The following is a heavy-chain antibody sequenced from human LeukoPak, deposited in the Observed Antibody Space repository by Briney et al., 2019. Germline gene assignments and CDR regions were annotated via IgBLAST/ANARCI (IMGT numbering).Heavy chain of an antibody. CDR2: IYSGGST. CDR1: GFTFRSYW. D-gene: IGHD3-10*01. CDR3: ASNYYGSGSYPPDY. J-gene: IGHJ4*02. V-gene: IGHV3-66*01. Sequence: GGSLRLSCAASGFTFRSYWMHWVRQAPGKGLEWVSVIYSGGSTYYADSVKGRFTISRDNSKNTLYLQMNSLRAEDTAVYYCASNYYGSGSYPPDYWGQGTLVTVSS.